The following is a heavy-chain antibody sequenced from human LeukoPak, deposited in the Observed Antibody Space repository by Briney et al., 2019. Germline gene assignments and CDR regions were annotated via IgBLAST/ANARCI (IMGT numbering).Heavy chain of an antibody. J-gene: IGHJ4*02. V-gene: IGHV4-61*02. CDR2: IYTSGST. CDR1: GGSISSGSYY. CDR3: ARDGGYIDY. Sequence: PSETLSLTCTVSGGSISSGSYYWSWIRQPAGKGLEWIGRIYTSGSTNYNPSLKSRVTISVDTSKNQFSLKLSSVTAADTAVYYCARDGGYIDYWGQGTLVTVSS.